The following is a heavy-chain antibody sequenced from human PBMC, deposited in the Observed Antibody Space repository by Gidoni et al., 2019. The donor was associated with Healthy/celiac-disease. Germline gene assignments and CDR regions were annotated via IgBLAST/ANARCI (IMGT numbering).Heavy chain of an antibody. Sequence: QVQLQQWGAGLLKPSETLSLTCAVYGGSFSGYYWSWIRQPPGKGLEWMCEINHSGSTNYNPSRKSRVTISVDTSKNQFSLKLSSVTAADTAVYYCARGGRGYCSGGSCYSRPYYYYYGMDVWGQGTTVTVSS. CDR1: GGSFSGYY. CDR3: ARGGRGYCSGGSCYSRPYYYYYGMDV. CDR2: INHSGST. V-gene: IGHV4-34*01. J-gene: IGHJ6*02. D-gene: IGHD2-15*01.